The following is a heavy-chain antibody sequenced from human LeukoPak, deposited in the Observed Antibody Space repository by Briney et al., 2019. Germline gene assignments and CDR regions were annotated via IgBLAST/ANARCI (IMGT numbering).Heavy chain of an antibody. D-gene: IGHD6-13*01. CDR2: IKANSGDT. V-gene: IGHV1-2*02. Sequence: ASVKVSCKASGYTFTDYYMHWVRQAPGQGLECMGWIKANSGDTNYAQKFQGRVTMTRDTSISTAYMGLSRPRSDDTAVYFCARGTTQYSISAIDSWGQGSLVTVS. CDR3: ARGTTQYSISAIDS. CDR1: GYTFTDYY. J-gene: IGHJ4*02.